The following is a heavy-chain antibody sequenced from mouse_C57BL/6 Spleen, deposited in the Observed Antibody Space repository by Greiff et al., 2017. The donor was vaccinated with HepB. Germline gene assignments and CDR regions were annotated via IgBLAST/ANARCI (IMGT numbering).Heavy chain of an antibody. D-gene: IGHD1-1*01. V-gene: IGHV2-2*01. Sequence: VKLVESGPGLVQPSQSLSITCTVSGFSLTSYGVHWVRQSPGKGLEWLGVIWSGGSTDYNAAFISRLSISKDNSKSQVFFKMNSLQADDTAIYYCARGDYGIWYFDVWGTGTTVTVSS. CDR3: ARGDYGIWYFDV. CDR1: GFSLTSYG. J-gene: IGHJ1*03. CDR2: IWSGGST.